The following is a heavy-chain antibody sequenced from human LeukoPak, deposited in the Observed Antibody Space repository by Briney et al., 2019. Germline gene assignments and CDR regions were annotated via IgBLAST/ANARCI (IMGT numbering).Heavy chain of an antibody. CDR1: GGSVTSGSYY. D-gene: IGHD1-26*01. CDR3: ARVRGRGTYFLDY. J-gene: IGHJ4*02. CDR2: MYSSGST. Sequence: TSSETLSLTCTVSGGSVTSGSYYWSWIRQPQGKGLEWIGYMYSSGSTNYNPSLQSRVTISVDTSNNQFSLKLSSVTAADTAMYYCARVRGRGTYFLDYWGQGTLVTVSS. V-gene: IGHV4-61*01.